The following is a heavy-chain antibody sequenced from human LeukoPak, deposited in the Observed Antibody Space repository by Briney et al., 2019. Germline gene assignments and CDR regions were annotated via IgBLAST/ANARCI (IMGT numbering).Heavy chain of an antibody. Sequence: GASVTVSFKTSGYTFRNYGITWVRQIPGQGLEWMGWISPYNGNTNYAQKLQGRVTITTDTATSTAYMELRSLTSDDTAVYYCARGGVTSVVDVWGKGTMVTISS. J-gene: IGHJ6*04. D-gene: IGHD4-23*01. CDR3: ARGGVTSVVDV. CDR1: GYTFRNYG. V-gene: IGHV1-18*01. CDR2: ISPYNGNT.